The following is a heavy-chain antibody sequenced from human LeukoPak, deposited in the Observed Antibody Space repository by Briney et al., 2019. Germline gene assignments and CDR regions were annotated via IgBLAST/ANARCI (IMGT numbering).Heavy chain of an antibody. V-gene: IGHV6-1*01. CDR3: ARGPSYFQH. J-gene: IGHJ1*01. CDR1: GDSFSSNSAT. Sequence: SQTLSLTCAISGDSFSSNSATWNWIRQSPSRGPEWLGRTYYRSKWYKYYAVSVKGRITINPDTSKNQFSLQLNSVTPEDTAVYYCARGPSYFQHWGQGTLVTVSS. CDR2: TYYRSKWYK.